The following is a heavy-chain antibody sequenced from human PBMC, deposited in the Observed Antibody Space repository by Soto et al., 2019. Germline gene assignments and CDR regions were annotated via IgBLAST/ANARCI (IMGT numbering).Heavy chain of an antibody. J-gene: IGHJ5*02. CDR2: IFYSGST. CDR3: ARQPTTGDTDLWFDP. D-gene: IGHD2-21*01. CDR1: GGSISTSRSY. Sequence: QLQLLESGPGLVKASETLSLTCNVSGGSISTSRSYWAWLRQPPGKGLEWLANIFYSGSTYYNPSLASRVTGAVDTAKNEFSLKLRAVTAADTAVYYCARQPTTGDTDLWFDPWGQGTLVTVSS. V-gene: IGHV4-39*01.